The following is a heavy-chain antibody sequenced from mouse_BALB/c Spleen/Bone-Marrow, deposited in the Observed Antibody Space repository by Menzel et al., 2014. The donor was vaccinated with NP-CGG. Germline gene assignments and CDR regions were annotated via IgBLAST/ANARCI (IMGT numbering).Heavy chain of an antibody. CDR2: IRSKSNNYPT. Sequence: DVMLVESGGGLVQPKGSLKLSCAASGFTFNTYAMNWVRQAPGKGLEWVARIRSKSNNYPTYYADSVKDRFTISRDDSQSMRCLQMNNLKTEDTAMYYCVTSTYCDVWGAGTTVTVSS. D-gene: IGHD6-1*01. CDR1: GFTFNTYA. V-gene: IGHV10-1*02. J-gene: IGHJ1*01. CDR3: VTSTYCDV.